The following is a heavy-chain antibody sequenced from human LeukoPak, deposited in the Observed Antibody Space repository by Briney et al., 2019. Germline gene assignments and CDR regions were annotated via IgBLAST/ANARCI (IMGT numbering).Heavy chain of an antibody. Sequence: PGGSLRLSCAASGFTFSNYAMTWVRQAPGKGLEWVSVIYKGGSTYYADSVKGRFTISRDNSKNTLYLQLNSLRDEDTAVYYCARDRQDDFDIWGQGTMVTVSS. CDR2: IYKGGST. CDR3: ARDRQDDFDI. CDR1: GFTFSNYA. V-gene: IGHV3-66*01. J-gene: IGHJ3*02.